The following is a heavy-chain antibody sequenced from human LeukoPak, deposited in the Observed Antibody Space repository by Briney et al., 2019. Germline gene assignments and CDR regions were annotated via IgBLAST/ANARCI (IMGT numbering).Heavy chain of an antibody. D-gene: IGHD3-22*01. CDR1: GDSISSYY. Sequence: PSETLSLTCSVSGDSISSYYWSWIRQPPGKGLEWIGYIYSSGSTNYNPSLKSRVTMSVDTSKNQFSLKLSSVTAADTAVYYCATLYYDGSLGDYWGQGTLVTVSS. CDR3: ATLYYDGSLGDY. V-gene: IGHV4-59*12. J-gene: IGHJ4*02. CDR2: IYSSGST.